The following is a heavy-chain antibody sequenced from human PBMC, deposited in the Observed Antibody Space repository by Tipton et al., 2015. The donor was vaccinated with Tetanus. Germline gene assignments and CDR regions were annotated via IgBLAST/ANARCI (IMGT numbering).Heavy chain of an antibody. J-gene: IGHJ4*02. CDR2: ISYDGSNK. Sequence: SLRLSCAASGFTFSSYGMHWVRQAPGKGLEWVAVISYDGSNKYYADSVKGRFTISRDNSKNTLYLQMNSLRAEDTAVYYCAKGGYGDYGPPRDYWGQGTLVTVSS. CDR3: AKGGYGDYGPPRDY. D-gene: IGHD4-17*01. CDR1: GFTFSSYG. V-gene: IGHV3-30*18.